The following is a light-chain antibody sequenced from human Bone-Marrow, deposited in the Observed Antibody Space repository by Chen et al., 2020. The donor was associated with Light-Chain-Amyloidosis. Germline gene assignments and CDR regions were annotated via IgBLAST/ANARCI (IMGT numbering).Light chain of an antibody. J-gene: IGLJ2*01. Sequence: SYELTQPPSVSVSPGQTARITCSGDDLPTKYAYCYQQKPGQAPVLVIHRDTDRPSGISERFSSSSSGTTATLTISGVQAEDEADYHCQSADSSGTYEVIFGGGTKLTVL. CDR1: DLPTKY. V-gene: IGLV3-25*03. CDR3: QSADSSGTYEVI. CDR2: RDT.